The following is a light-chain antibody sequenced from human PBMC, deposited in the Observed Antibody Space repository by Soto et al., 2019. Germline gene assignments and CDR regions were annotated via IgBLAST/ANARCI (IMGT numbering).Light chain of an antibody. CDR3: SSYTSSNTYV. CDR2: DVS. Sequence: QSVLTQPPSVSGAPGQRVAISCTGTSSDVGSYNRVSWYQQPPGSAPKLMIYDVSNRPSGVPDRFSGSKSGNAASLAISGLQAEDEADYYCSSYTSSNTYVFGTGTKVTVL. J-gene: IGLJ1*01. CDR1: SSDVGSYNR. V-gene: IGLV2-18*02.